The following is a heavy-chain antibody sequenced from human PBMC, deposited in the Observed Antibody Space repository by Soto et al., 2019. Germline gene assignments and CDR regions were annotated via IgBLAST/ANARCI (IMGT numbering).Heavy chain of an antibody. Sequence: PGGSLRLSCAATGFTFSVYAMTWVRQAPGKGLEWVSAVTANGGNKYYADSVKGRFTISRDNSKNTLYLQMNSLRAEDTAVYYCAKDLTLDGYYYYYGMDVWGQGTTVTVSS. J-gene: IGHJ6*02. CDR1: GFTFSVYA. D-gene: IGHD2-15*01. CDR2: VTANGGNK. CDR3: AKDLTLDGYYYYYGMDV. V-gene: IGHV3-23*01.